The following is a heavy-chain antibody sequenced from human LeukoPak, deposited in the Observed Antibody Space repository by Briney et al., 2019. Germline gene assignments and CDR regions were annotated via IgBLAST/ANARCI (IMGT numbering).Heavy chain of an antibody. Sequence: GGSLRLSCAASGFTFGTYGMNWVRQAPGKGLEWVSYISGDGNAKHYTDSVKGRFTISRDNAKNALYLQMNSLRAEDTAVYFCARDYVYAFDYWGQGTLVTVSS. CDR2: ISGDGNAK. J-gene: IGHJ4*02. D-gene: IGHD2/OR15-2a*01. CDR1: GFTFGTYG. V-gene: IGHV3-48*01. CDR3: ARDYVYAFDY.